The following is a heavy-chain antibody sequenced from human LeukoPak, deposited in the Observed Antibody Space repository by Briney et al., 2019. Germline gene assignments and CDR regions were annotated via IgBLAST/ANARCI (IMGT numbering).Heavy chain of an antibody. CDR3: ARDSSGWYYFDY. V-gene: IGHV3-48*03. J-gene: IGHJ4*02. Sequence: GGSLRLSCAASGFTFSNYEMNWVRQAPGKGLEWVSYISRSSGSSIYYADSVKGRLTTSRDNAKNSLYLQMNSLRAEDTAVYYCARDSSGWYYFDYWGQGILVTVSS. D-gene: IGHD6-19*01. CDR1: GFTFSNYE. CDR2: ISRSSGSSI.